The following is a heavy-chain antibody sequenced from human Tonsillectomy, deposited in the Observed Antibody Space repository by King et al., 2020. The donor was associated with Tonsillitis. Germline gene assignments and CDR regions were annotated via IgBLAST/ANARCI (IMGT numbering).Heavy chain of an antibody. D-gene: IGHD1-26*01. J-gene: IGHJ3*02. CDR2: ISGIGTSA. CDR1: GFTFSSYA. CDR3: AKGVGRPLSSGWYDAFDI. Sequence: VQLVESGGGLVQPGGSLRLSCAASGFTFSSYAMSWVRQAPGKGLEWVSAISGIGTSAYYADSVKGRFTISRDNSKNTLYLQINSLRAEDTAVYYCAKGVGRPLSSGWYDAFDIWGQGTMVTVSS. V-gene: IGHV3-23*04.